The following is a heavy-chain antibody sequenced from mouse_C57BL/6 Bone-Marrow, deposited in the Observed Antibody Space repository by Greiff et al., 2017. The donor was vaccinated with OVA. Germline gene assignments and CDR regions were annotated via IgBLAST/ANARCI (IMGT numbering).Heavy chain of an antibody. D-gene: IGHD1-1*01. V-gene: IGHV14-4*01. CDR3: TTKGLTGYFDV. CDR2: IDPENGDT. J-gene: IGHJ1*03. Sequence: EVQLQQSGAELVRPGASVKLSCTASGFNIKDDYMHWVKQRPEQGLEWIGWIDPENGDTEYASKFQGKATITADTSSNTAYLQLSSLTSEDTAVYYCTTKGLTGYFDVWGTGTTVTVSS. CDR1: GFNIKDDY.